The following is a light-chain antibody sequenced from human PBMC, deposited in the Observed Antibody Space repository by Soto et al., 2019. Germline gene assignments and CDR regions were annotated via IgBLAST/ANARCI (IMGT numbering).Light chain of an antibody. CDR2: DVS. J-gene: IGLJ2*01. V-gene: IGLV2-14*01. Sequence: QSALTQPASVSGSPGQSITISCTGTSSDVGGYNYVSWYQQHPGKAPKLMIYDVSNRPSGVSNRFSGSKSGNTASLTISGLHAEDEADYYCSSSTSSSTLLFGGGTKVTVL. CDR3: SSSTSSSTLL. CDR1: SSDVGGYNY.